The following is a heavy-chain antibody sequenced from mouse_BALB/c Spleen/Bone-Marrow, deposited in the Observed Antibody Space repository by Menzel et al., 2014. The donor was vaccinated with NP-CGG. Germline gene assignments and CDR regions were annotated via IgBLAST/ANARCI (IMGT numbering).Heavy chain of an antibody. Sequence: EVMLVESGGGLVQPGGSLRLSCATSGFTFTDYYMSWVRQPPGKALEWLGFIRNKANGYTTEYSASVKGRFTISRDNSQSILSLQMNTLRAEDSATYYCARDDYDDYWGQGTPLTVAS. CDR1: GFTFTDYY. J-gene: IGHJ2*01. CDR2: IRNKANGYTT. CDR3: ARDDYDDY. D-gene: IGHD2-4*01. V-gene: IGHV7-3*02.